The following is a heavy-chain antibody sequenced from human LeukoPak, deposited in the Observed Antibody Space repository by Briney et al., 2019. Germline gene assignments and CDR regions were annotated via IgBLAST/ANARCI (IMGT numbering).Heavy chain of an antibody. CDR2: IYYSGST. CDR3: ARGDSSGYLLLNFDY. V-gene: IGHV4-4*02. D-gene: IGHD3-22*01. CDR1: GGSISSSNW. J-gene: IGHJ4*02. Sequence: SGTLSLTCAVSGGSISSSNWWSWVRRPPGKGLDWIGYIYYSGSTNYNPSLKSRVTISVDTSKNQFSLKLSSVTAADTAVYYCARGDSSGYLLLNFDYWGQGTLVTVSS.